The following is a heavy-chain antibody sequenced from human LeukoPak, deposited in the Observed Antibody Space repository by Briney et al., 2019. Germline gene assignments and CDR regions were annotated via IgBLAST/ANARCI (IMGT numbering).Heavy chain of an antibody. J-gene: IGHJ4*02. V-gene: IGHV1-18*01. CDR3: AREPKIGNFDY. CDR1: GYSFTSYG. CDR2: SDTYNGKT. Sequence: GASVKVSCKASGYSFTSYGIGWVRQAPGQGLEWMGWSDTYNGKTHYAQNLQGRVTMTTDISTTTAYMELRSLRSDDTGVYYCAREPKIGNFDYWGLGTLVIVSS.